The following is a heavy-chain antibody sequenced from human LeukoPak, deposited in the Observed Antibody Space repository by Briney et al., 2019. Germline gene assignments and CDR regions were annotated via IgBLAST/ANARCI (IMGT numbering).Heavy chain of an antibody. CDR2: ISSGSSAI. CDR1: GFTFSSYS. Sequence: GGSLRRSCAASGFTFSSYSMNWVRQAPGKGLEWLSYISSGSSAIYYADSVKGRFTISRDNAKNSLYLQMSSLRDDDTAVYYCARGRGCSSLSCYPDYWGQGTLVTVSS. J-gene: IGHJ4*02. CDR3: ARGRGCSSLSCYPDY. D-gene: IGHD2-2*01. V-gene: IGHV3-48*02.